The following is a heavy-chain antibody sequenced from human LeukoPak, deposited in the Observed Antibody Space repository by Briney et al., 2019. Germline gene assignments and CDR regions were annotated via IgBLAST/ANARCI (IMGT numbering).Heavy chain of an antibody. V-gene: IGHV3-53*01. CDR1: GFTVSSSF. D-gene: IGHD1-26*01. Sequence: GGSLRLSCVGSGFTVSSSFMSRVRQAPGKGLEWVSNLYNDAFDSATHYADSVKGRFTISRDNSQNTLYLQMNNLRAEDTAMYYCAREIGGGLHYFHSWGQGTPVTVSS. J-gene: IGHJ4*02. CDR2: LYNDAFDSAT. CDR3: AREIGGGLHYFHS.